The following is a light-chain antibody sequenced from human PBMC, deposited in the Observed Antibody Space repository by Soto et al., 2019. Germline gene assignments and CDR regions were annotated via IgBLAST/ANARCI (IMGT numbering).Light chain of an antibody. CDR3: AAWDASLNGVI. CDR2: SNN. J-gene: IGLJ2*01. Sequence: QSVLTQPPSASGTPGQRVTISCTGSSSNIGTYTVNWYQQVPGTAPKLLIYSNNQRPSGVPDRFSGSKSGTSASLAISGLQSEDEADYYCAAWDASLNGVIFGGGTQLTVL. V-gene: IGLV1-44*01. CDR1: SSNIGTYT.